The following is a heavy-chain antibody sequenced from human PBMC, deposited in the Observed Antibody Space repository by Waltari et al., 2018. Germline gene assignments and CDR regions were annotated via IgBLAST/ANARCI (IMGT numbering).Heavy chain of an antibody. Sequence: QLQGSGPSLVKPSEHLSRTCSVSANSVNRSNYYWAWICHPPGKGLESIGSIFYSGSTYHNPSLKSRVTMSVDTSRNEFYLKLKSVTAADTATYYCARLTVVGATRWFEPWGQGTQVSVSS. J-gene: IGHJ5*02. CDR3: ARLTVVGATRWFEP. D-gene: IGHD1-26*01. CDR1: ANSVNRSNYY. V-gene: IGHV4-39*01. CDR2: IFYSGST.